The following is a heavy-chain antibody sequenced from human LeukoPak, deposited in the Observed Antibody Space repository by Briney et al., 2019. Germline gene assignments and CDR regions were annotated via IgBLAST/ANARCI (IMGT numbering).Heavy chain of an antibody. V-gene: IGHV1-46*01. Sequence: GASVKVSRKASGYTFTDHYMHWVRQAPGQGLEWMGIINPVGGGTTYAQHFQGRVTMTRDTSTSTVYMELRSLRSEDTAVYYCERDFRATFGGVMASAFDYWGQGTLVTVSP. CDR2: INPVGGGT. CDR1: GYTFTDHY. CDR3: ERDFRATFGGVMASAFDY. J-gene: IGHJ4*02. D-gene: IGHD3-16*01.